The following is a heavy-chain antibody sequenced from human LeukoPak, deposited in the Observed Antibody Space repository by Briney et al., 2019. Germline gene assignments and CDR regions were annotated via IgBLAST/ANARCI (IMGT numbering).Heavy chain of an antibody. V-gene: IGHV3-74*01. D-gene: IGHD3-22*01. CDR3: ARDRGYYDSSGYPDY. J-gene: IGHJ4*02. CDR2: INSDGSST. CDR1: GFTFSSYW. Sequence: GGSLRLSCAASGFTFSSYWMHWVRQAPGKGLVWVSRINSDGSSTSYADSVKGRFTISRDNAKNSLYLQMNSLRAEDTAVYYCARDRGYYDSSGYPDYWGQGTLVTVSS.